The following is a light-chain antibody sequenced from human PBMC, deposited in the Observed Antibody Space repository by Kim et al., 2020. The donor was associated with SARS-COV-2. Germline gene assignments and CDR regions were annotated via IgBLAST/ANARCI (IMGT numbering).Light chain of an antibody. CDR2: DVS. CDR1: SSDVGAYNF. CDR3: NSYTSSNTRV. J-gene: IGLJ3*02. Sequence: QSALTQPASVSGSPGQSITISCTGTSSDVGAYNFVSWYQQHPGKAPKLMIYDVSSRPSGVSDRFSGSKSGNTASLTISGLQAEDEADYYCNSYTSSNTRVFGGGTQLTVL. V-gene: IGLV2-14*03.